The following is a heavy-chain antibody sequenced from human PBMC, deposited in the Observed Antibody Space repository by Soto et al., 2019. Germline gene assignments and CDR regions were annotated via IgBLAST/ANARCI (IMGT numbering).Heavy chain of an antibody. CDR2: IIPIFGTA. Sequence: SVKVSCKASGGTFSSYAISWVRQAPGQGLEWMGGIIPIFGTANYAQKFQGRVTITADESTSTAYMELSSLRSEDTAVYYCARPTYYYDSSGYSHFDYWGQGTLVTVSS. D-gene: IGHD3-22*01. V-gene: IGHV1-69*13. J-gene: IGHJ4*02. CDR1: GGTFSSYA. CDR3: ARPTYYYDSSGYSHFDY.